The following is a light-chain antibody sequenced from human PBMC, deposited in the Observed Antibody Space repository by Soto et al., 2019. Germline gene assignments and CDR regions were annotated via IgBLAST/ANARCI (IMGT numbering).Light chain of an antibody. J-gene: IGLJ3*02. V-gene: IGLV1-44*01. Sequence: QSVLTQPPSASGTPGQRVTISCSGSSSNIGSNTVNWYQQLPGTAPKLLIYKNNQRPSGLPDRFSGSKSDTSASLAVSGLQSEDEADYYCAAWDDSLNGRVFGGGTKLTVL. CDR1: SSNIGSNT. CDR3: AAWDDSLNGRV. CDR2: KNN.